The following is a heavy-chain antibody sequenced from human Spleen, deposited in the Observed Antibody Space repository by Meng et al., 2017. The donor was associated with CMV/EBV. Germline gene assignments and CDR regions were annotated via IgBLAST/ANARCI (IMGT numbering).Heavy chain of an antibody. CDR3: ARGRDCSSTDCYIAY. CDR1: GFTFSDFY. Sequence: GGSLRLSCAASGFTFSDFYMSWIRQAPGKGLEWISYISSRGSTIYYADSVKGRFTISRDNAKNSLYLQMNSLRAEDTAVYYCARGRDCSSTDCYIAYWGQGTLVTVSS. V-gene: IGHV3-11*01. J-gene: IGHJ4*02. CDR2: ISSRGSTI. D-gene: IGHD2-2*02.